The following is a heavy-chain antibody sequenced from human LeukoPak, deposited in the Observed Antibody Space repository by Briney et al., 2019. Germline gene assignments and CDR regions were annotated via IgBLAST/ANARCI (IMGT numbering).Heavy chain of an antibody. J-gene: IGHJ5*02. D-gene: IGHD5-24*01. CDR2: IYYRRST. CDR3: ARHGCRGDGYNWAANWFDP. Sequence: PSETLSLTSTVSGGSISSYYWSSIRQPPGKGLEWIGYIYYRRSTNYHPPHKSRVNISVDTSKHQFSLELSSVTGADTAVYYCARHGCRGDGYNWAANWFDPWGQGTLVTGSS. V-gene: IGHV4-59*08. CDR1: GGSISSYY.